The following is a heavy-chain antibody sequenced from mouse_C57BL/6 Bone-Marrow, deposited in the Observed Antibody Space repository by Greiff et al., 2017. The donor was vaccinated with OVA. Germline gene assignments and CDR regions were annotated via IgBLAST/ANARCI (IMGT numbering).Heavy chain of an antibody. Sequence: QVQLQQSGPGLVAPSQSLSITCTVSGFSLTSYAISWVRQPPGKGLEWLGVIWTGGGTNYNSALKSRLSISKDNSKSQVFLKMNSLQTDDTARYYCARKQQNYGSSWGYFDVWGTGTTVTVSS. CDR1: GFSLTSYA. CDR2: IWTGGGT. V-gene: IGHV2-9-1*01. J-gene: IGHJ1*03. CDR3: ARKQQNYGSSWGYFDV. D-gene: IGHD1-1*01.